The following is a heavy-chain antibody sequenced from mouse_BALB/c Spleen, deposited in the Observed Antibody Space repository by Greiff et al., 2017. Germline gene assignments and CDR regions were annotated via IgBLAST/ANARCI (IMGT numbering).Heavy chain of an antibody. CDR3: ARRYGSSSWFAY. J-gene: IGHJ3*01. CDR2: INPSTGYT. D-gene: IGHD1-1*01. CDR1: GYTFTSYW. Sequence: VKLMESGAELAKPGASVKMSCKASGYTFTSYWMHWVKQRPGQGLEWIGYINPSTGYTEYNQKFKDKATLTADKSSSTAYMQLSSLTSEDSAVYYCARRYGSSSWFAYWGQGTLVTVSA. V-gene: IGHV1-7*01.